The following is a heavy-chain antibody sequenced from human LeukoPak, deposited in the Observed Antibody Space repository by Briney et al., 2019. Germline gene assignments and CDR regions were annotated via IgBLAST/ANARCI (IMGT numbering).Heavy chain of an antibody. Sequence: SETLSLTCTVSGGSISSSGYYWDWIRQPPGKGLQWIGSIYYIGTTYYNPSLKSRVTISVDTSKNQLSLRLSSVTAADTSVYYCARREGDYGRTKGFDPWGQGTLVADSS. CDR3: ARREGDYGRTKGFDP. CDR2: IYYIGTT. V-gene: IGHV4-39*01. J-gene: IGHJ5*02. CDR1: GGSISSSGYY. D-gene: IGHD4-17*01.